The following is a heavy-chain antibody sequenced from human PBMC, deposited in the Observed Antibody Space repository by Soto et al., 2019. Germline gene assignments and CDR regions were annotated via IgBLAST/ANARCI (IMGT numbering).Heavy chain of an antibody. CDR2: IYTSGST. D-gene: IGHD5-18*01. V-gene: IGHV4-4*07. Sequence: SETLSLTCTVSGGSISSYYWSWIRQPAGKGLEWIGRIYTSGSTDYNPSLKSRVTMSVDTSKNQFSLKLSSVTAADTAVYYCAGDGWSSGYSYYYYYGMDVWGQGTTVTVSS. J-gene: IGHJ6*02. CDR3: AGDGWSSGYSYYYYYGMDV. CDR1: GGSISSYY.